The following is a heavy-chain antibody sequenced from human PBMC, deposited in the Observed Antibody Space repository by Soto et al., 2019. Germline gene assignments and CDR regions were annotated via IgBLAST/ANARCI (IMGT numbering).Heavy chain of an antibody. D-gene: IGHD4-17*01. V-gene: IGHV3-30*18. CDR1: GFTFSSYG. CDR2: ISYDGSNK. CDR3: AKGEVGDTVTPSGYYGMDV. J-gene: IGHJ6*02. Sequence: QVQLVESGGGVVQPGRSLRLSCAASGFTFSSYGMHWVRQAPGKGLEWVAVISYDGSNKYYADSVKGRFTISRDNSKNTMYLQMNSLRAEDTAVYYCAKGEVGDTVTPSGYYGMDVGGQGTTVTVSS.